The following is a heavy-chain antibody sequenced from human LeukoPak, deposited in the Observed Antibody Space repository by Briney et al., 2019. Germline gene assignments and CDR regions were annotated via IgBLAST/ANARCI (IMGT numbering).Heavy chain of an antibody. Sequence: GGSLRLSCAASGFTFSSYSMNWVRQAPGKGLEWASYISSSSSTIYYADSVKGRFTISRDNAKNSLYLQMNSLRDEDTAVYYCARGSEYSSGWLSDYWGQGTLVTVSS. CDR2: ISSSSSTI. CDR1: GFTFSSYS. V-gene: IGHV3-48*02. CDR3: ARGSEYSSGWLSDY. D-gene: IGHD6-19*01. J-gene: IGHJ4*02.